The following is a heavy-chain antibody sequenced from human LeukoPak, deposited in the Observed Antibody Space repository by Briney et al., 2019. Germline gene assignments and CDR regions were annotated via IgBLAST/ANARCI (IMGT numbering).Heavy chain of an antibody. Sequence: PGGSLRLSCAASGFTFSNYALTWVRQAPGKGLEWVSTISGTGGSTYYADSVKGRFTISRDNSKNTLYLQRSGLRVEDTAVYYCAKGLTSGSSYAFDSWGQGTLVTVSS. CDR2: ISGTGGST. CDR1: GFTFSNYA. D-gene: IGHD1-26*01. CDR3: AKGLTSGSSYAFDS. J-gene: IGHJ4*02. V-gene: IGHV3-23*01.